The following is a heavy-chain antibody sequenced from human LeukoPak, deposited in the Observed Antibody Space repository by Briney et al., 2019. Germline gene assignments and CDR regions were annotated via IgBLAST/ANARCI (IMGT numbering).Heavy chain of an antibody. CDR3: ARDRAGYFDY. Sequence: GGSLRLSCAASGFTFSSYGMHWVRQAPGKGPEWVAVIWYDGSNKYYADSVKGRFTISRDNSKNTLYLQMNSLRAEDTAVYYCARDRAGYFDYWGQGTLVTVSS. D-gene: IGHD3-10*01. J-gene: IGHJ4*02. V-gene: IGHV3-33*01. CDR2: IWYDGSNK. CDR1: GFTFSSYG.